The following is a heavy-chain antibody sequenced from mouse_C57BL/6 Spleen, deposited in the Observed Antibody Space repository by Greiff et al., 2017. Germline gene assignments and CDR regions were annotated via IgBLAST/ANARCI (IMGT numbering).Heavy chain of an antibody. V-gene: IGHV1-54*01. J-gene: IGHJ2*01. CDR2: INPGSGGT. D-gene: IGHD2-3*01. CDR3: ARGDGYLDY. CDR1: GYAFTNYL. Sequence: QVQLQQSGAELVRPGTSVKVSCKASGYAFTNYLIEWVKQRPGQGLEWIGVINPGSGGTNYNEKFKGKATLTADKSSSTAYMQLSSLTSEDSAVYFCARGDGYLDYGGQGTTLTVSS.